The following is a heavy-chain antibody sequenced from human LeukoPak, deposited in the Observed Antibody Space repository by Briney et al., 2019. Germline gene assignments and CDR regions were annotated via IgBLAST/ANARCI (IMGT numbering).Heavy chain of an antibody. J-gene: IGHJ4*02. Sequence: GSLRLSCTASGFSFSNYWMSWVRQPPGKGLEWIGSIYYSGSTYYNPSLKSRVTISVDTSKNQFSLKLSSVTAADTAVYYCARASDSSVLFDYWGQGTLVTVSS. V-gene: IGHV4-39*01. CDR1: GFSFSNYW. CDR3: ARASDSSVLFDY. CDR2: IYYSGST. D-gene: IGHD6-19*01.